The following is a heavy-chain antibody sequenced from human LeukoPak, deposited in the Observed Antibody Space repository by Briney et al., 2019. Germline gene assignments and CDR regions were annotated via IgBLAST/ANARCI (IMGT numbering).Heavy chain of an antibody. Sequence: PGRSLRLSCAASGFAFSTYGMPWVRQAPGKGLEWVAVISYHGNDKYYADYVKGRFTISRDNSKNTLYLQMNSLRAEDTSVYYCAPDSSGYPGDYWGQGTLVTVSS. J-gene: IGHJ4*01. CDR2: ISYHGNDK. V-gene: IGHV3-30*03. CDR3: APDSSGYPGDY. D-gene: IGHD3-22*01. CDR1: GFAFSTYG.